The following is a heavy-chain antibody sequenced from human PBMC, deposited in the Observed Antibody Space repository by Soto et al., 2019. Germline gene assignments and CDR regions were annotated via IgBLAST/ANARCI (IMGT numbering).Heavy chain of an antibody. Sequence: QAQLVESGGGLVKPGGSLRLSCATSGFTFSDYYMGWIRQAPWKGLEWVSYINNSSRHADYADSVKGRFAISRDNAKSSLYLEMRSLRVDDTAVYYCVRGGTRYYFDRSGQESWGQGVLVTVSS. CDR2: INNSSRHA. CDR3: VRGGTRYYFDRSGQES. J-gene: IGHJ5*02. V-gene: IGHV3-11*06. CDR1: GFTFSDYY. D-gene: IGHD3-22*01.